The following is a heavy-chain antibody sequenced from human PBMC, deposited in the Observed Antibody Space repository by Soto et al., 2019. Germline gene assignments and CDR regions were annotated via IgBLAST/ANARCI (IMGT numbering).Heavy chain of an antibody. J-gene: IGHJ6*02. CDR2: ISAYNGNT. CDR1: GYTFTSYG. V-gene: IGHV1-18*01. CDR3: AAVVGGGGRYYYGMDV. Sequence: ASVKVSCKASGYTFTSYGISWVRQAPGQGLEWMGWISAYNGNTNYAQKFQGRVTITADKSTSTAYMELSSLRSEDTAVYYCAAVVGGGGRYYYGMDVWGQGTTVTVSS. D-gene: IGHD2-21*01.